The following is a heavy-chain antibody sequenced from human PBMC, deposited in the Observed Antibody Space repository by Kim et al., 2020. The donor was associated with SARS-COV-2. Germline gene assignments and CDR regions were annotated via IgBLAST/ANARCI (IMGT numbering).Heavy chain of an antibody. CDR1: GFTFSSYA. CDR3: ARDPSGSYAPHFDY. V-gene: IGHV3-30*04. D-gene: IGHD1-26*01. Sequence: GGSLRLSCAASGFTFSSYAMHWVRQAPGKGLEWVAVISYDGSNKYYADSVKGRFTISRDNSKNTLYLQMNSLRAEDTAVYYCARDPSGSYAPHFDYWGQGTLVTVSS. J-gene: IGHJ4*02. CDR2: ISYDGSNK.